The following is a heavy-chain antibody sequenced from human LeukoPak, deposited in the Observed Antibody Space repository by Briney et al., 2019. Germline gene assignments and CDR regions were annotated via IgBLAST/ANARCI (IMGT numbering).Heavy chain of an antibody. CDR3: AIGTRGELHSDY. V-gene: IGHV1-69*02. J-gene: IGHJ4*02. D-gene: IGHD1-7*01. CDR2: IIPILGIA. CDR1: GGTFSSYT. Sequence: SVKVSCKASGGTFSSYTISWVRQAPGQGLEWMGRIIPILGIANYAQKFQGRVTITADKSTSTAYMELSSLRSEDTAVYYCAIGTRGELHSDYWGQGTLVTVSS.